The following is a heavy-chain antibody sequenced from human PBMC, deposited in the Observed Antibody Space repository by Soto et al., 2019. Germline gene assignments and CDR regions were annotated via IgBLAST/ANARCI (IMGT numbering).Heavy chain of an antibody. D-gene: IGHD5-18*01. V-gene: IGHV3-23*01. CDR1: GFTFKNFA. CDR2: ISGSGGNT. CDR3: AKNVKYSYGHDAFDI. J-gene: IGHJ3*02. Sequence: EVQLLESGGGLVQPGGSLRLSCAASGFTFKNFAFNWVRQAPGKGPEWVSSISGSGGNTFYADSVVGRFTISRDNFENTLYLQMNSLRAEDTAVYYCAKNVKYSYGHDAFDIWGQGTVVTVSS.